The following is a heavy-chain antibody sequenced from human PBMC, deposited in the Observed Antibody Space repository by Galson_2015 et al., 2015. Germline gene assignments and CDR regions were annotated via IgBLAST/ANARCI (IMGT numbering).Heavy chain of an antibody. CDR2: ISGSGGST. D-gene: IGHD6-13*01. CDR1: GFTFSSYA. Sequence: SLRLSCAASGFTFSSYAMSWVRQAPGKGLEWVSAISGSGGSTYYADSVKGRFTISRDNSKNTLYLQMNSLRAEDTAVYYCAKDPPLGSSWYGGFDYWGQGTLVTVSS. J-gene: IGHJ4*02. CDR3: AKDPPLGSSWYGGFDY. V-gene: IGHV3-23*01.